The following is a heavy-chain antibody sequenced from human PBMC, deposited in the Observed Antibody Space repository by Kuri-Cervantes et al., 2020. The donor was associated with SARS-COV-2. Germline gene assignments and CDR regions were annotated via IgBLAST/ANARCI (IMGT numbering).Heavy chain of an antibody. CDR3: ASTYYYDSSGYLYFDY. CDR2: IKYDGSET. CDR1: GFTFSVYW. Sequence: LSLTCATSGFTFSVYWMSWVRQPPGKGLEWVARIKYDGSETYYVDSVKGRFTISRDNAKNSLYLQMNSLRAEDTAVYYCASTYYYDSSGYLYFDYWGQGTLVTVSS. J-gene: IGHJ4*02. V-gene: IGHV3-7*01. D-gene: IGHD3-22*01.